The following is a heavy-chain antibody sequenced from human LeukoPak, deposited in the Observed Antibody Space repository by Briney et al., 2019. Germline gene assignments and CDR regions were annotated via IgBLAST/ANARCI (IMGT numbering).Heavy chain of an antibody. V-gene: IGHV3-23*01. J-gene: IGHJ3*02. CDR1: GFTFSSYA. CDR2: ISGSDGIT. D-gene: IGHD1-1*01. CDR3: AKSLFTSATGTGRAFHI. Sequence: SGGSLRLSCAASGFTFSSYAMSWVRQAPGKGLQWVSAISGSDGITYYADSLRGRFTISRDNSKSTLYLQMNGLRAEDTAIFYCAKSLFTSATGTGRAFHIWGQGTRVTVSS.